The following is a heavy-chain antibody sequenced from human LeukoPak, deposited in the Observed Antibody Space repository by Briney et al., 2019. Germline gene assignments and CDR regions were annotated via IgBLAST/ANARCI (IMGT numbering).Heavy chain of an antibody. D-gene: IGHD2-21*02. CDR3: AIPPGYCGNDCSFDH. J-gene: IGHJ4*02. CDR2: IYPGDYET. Sequence: GESLHISCEGSGYSFSNYWIGWVRPMPGKGLGWRGIIYPGDYETRYSPSFQGLVTISVDKSISTAYLQWSSLKASDTAMYYCAIPPGYCGNDCSFDHWGQGTLVTVSS. V-gene: IGHV5-51*01. CDR1: GYSFSNYW.